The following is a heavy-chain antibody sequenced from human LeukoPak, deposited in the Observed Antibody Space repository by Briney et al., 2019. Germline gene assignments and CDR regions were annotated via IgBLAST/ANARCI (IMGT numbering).Heavy chain of an antibody. CDR3: ASSWYFGY. D-gene: IGHD2-15*01. Sequence: GGSLRLSCAASGFTVSSNYMNWVRQAPGKGLEWVSLIYSGSSTNYADSVKGRFTISRDSSKNTLYLQMNSLRVEDTAVYYCASSWYFGYWGQGTLVTVSS. CDR2: IYSGSST. CDR1: GFTVSSNY. J-gene: IGHJ4*02. V-gene: IGHV3-53*01.